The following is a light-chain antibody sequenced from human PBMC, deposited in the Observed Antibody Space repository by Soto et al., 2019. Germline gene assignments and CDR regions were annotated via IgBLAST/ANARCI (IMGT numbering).Light chain of an antibody. Sequence: EIVLTQSPATLSVSAGGTVTLSCRASQSIRTNVAWYQQIPGQAPRLLVYGASTRATGIPARFSGSGSGTEFTLTISSLQSEDFAVYYCQQYNNWPLTFGGGTKVEIK. CDR2: GAS. J-gene: IGKJ4*01. CDR3: QQYNNWPLT. V-gene: IGKV3-15*01. CDR1: QSIRTN.